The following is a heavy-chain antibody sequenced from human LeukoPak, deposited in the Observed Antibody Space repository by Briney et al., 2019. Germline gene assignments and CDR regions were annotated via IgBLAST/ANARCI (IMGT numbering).Heavy chain of an antibody. J-gene: IGHJ3*02. CDR3: ARRPSNLVAFVI. CDR2: IFYTGNT. CDR1: GGSISPYY. V-gene: IGHV4-59*08. D-gene: IGHD4/OR15-4a*01. Sequence: SETLSLTCTVSGGSISPYYWSWIRQPPGKGLEWIGYIFYTGNTNYIPSLKSRVTISVDTSNNQFSLRLSSVTAADTAVYYCARRPSNLVAFVIWGQGTVVTVSS.